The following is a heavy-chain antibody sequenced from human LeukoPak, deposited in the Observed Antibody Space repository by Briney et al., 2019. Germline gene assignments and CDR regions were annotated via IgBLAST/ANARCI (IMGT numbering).Heavy chain of an antibody. CDR1: GYTFTSYG. CDR2: ISAYNDNT. V-gene: IGHV1-18*01. Sequence: ASVKVSCKASGYTFTSYGINWVRQAPGQGLEWMGWISAYNDNTNYAQKLQGRVTMTTDTSTSTAYMELRSLRSDDTAVYYCARGYCSSTSCYAADYWGQGTLVTVSS. CDR3: ARGYCSSTSCYAADY. D-gene: IGHD2-2*01. J-gene: IGHJ4*02.